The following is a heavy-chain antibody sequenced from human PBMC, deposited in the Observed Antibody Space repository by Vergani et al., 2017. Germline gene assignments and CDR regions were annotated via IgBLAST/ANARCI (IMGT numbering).Heavy chain of an antibody. V-gene: IGHV3-7*01. CDR1: GFISSSYW. Sequence: EGQLVESGGDWVQRGGSLRLSCAASGFISSSYWMSWVRQAPGKGLEWVANVNQDGSEKYYVDSVRGRFTISRDNAKNSIYLQMNSLRAEDTAVYFCVRGALIRRGSGNYGINNYHGMDVWGQGTTVIVSS. J-gene: IGHJ6*02. D-gene: IGHD3-10*01. CDR3: VRGALIRRGSGNYGINNYHGMDV. CDR2: VNQDGSEK.